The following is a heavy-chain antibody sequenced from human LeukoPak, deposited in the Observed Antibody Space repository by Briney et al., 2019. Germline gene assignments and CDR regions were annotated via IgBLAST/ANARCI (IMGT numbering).Heavy chain of an antibody. D-gene: IGHD5-18*01. CDR2: IRTKVYGGTT. J-gene: IGHJ4*02. CDR1: GFIFGDYT. CDR3: IRDVPSGGYSHGCFDY. V-gene: IGHV3-49*04. Sequence: PGRSLRLSCTGSGFIFGDYTITWVRQAPVKGQEWLGFIRTKVYGGTTEYAASVKGRFTISRDDFKSIAHLQMNSLKIEDTALYLCIRDVPSGGYSHGCFDYWGQGTLVTVSS.